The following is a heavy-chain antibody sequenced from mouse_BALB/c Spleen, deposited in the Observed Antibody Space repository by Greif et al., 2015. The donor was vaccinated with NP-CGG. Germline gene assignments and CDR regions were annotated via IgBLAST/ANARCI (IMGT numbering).Heavy chain of an antibody. CDR1: GFSLTSYG. CDR3: ARGDYGYGYFDY. V-gene: IGHV2-9*02. CDR2: IWAGGST. D-gene: IGHD1-2*01. J-gene: IGHJ2*01. Sequence: VKLVESGPGLVAPSQSLSITCTVSGFSLTSYGVHWVRQPPGKGLEWLGVIWAGGSTNYNSALMSRLSISKDNSKSQVFLKMNSLQTDDTAMYYCARGDYGYGYFDYWGQGTTLTVSS.